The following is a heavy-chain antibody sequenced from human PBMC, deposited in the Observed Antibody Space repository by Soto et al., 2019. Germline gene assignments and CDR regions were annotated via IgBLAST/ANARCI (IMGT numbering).Heavy chain of an antibody. CDR3: ARDQSWRDLVWWFDP. J-gene: IGHJ5*02. CDR1: GYIFINFG. V-gene: IGHV1-18*01. Sequence: ASVKVSCKTSGYIFINFGISWVRQAPGKGLEWMGWINPYDGKTNYAQRFQGRLTMTRDTSTNTAYMELSSLTSDDTAVYYCARDQSWRDLVWWFDPWGQGTLVTVSS. CDR2: INPYDGKT. D-gene: IGHD3-16*01.